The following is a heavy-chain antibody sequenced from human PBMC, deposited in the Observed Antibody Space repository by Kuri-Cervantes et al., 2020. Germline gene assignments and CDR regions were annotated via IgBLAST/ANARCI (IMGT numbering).Heavy chain of an antibody. CDR1: GGSISSSNW. D-gene: IGHD2-15*01. J-gene: IGHJ4*02. V-gene: IGHV4-4*02. CDR2: IYHSGST. Sequence: GSLRLSCAVSGGSISSSNWWSWVRQPPGKGLEWIGEIYHSGSTNYNPSLKSRVTISVDTSKNQFSLKLSSVTAADTAVYYCARRRGYCSGGSCYPFDYWGQGALVTVSS. CDR3: ARRRGYCSGGSCYPFDY.